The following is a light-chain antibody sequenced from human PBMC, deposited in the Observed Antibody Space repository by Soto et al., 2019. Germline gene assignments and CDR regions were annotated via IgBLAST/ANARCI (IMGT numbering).Light chain of an antibody. V-gene: IGKV3-20*01. CDR3: QQYAKSPYT. Sequence: DIVLTQSAGTVSLSPGETATLSCRASQSLANNYLAWYQQRPGQAPKLVIYAASARATGIPDRFSGSGSGTDFTLTISKLEPEDFAVYYCQQYAKSPYTFGQGTKLDIK. CDR1: QSLANNY. CDR2: AAS. J-gene: IGKJ2*01.